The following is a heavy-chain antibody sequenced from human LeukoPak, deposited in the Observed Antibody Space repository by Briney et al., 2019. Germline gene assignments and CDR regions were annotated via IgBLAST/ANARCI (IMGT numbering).Heavy chain of an antibody. CDR1: GYTFTSYG. V-gene: IGHV1-18*01. CDR3: ARVGSHGTYGMDV. Sequence: ASGKVSCKVSGYTFTSYGTSWVRQAPGQGLEWMGWISAYNGNTNYTQKLQGRVTMTTDTSTSTAYMELRSLRSDDTAVYYCARVGSHGTYGMDVWGQGTTVTVSS. D-gene: IGHD1-26*01. J-gene: IGHJ6*02. CDR2: ISAYNGNT.